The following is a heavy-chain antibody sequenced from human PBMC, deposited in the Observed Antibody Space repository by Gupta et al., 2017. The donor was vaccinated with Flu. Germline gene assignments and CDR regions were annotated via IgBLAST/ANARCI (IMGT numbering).Heavy chain of an antibody. D-gene: IGHD5-12*01. J-gene: IGHJ4*02. Sequence: EVQLVESGGGLVQPGGSLSLSCAASGFSFSSYEMNWVRQAPGKGLEWISYISSSASTIYYADSLKGRFTISRDNAKNSLYLQMNSLRAEDTAVYYCARGYSGLSIDCWGQGTLVTVSS. V-gene: IGHV3-48*03. CDR1: GFSFSSYE. CDR2: ISSSASTI. CDR3: ARGYSGLSIDC.